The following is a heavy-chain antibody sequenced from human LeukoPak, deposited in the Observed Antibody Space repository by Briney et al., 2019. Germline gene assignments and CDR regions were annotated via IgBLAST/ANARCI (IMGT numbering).Heavy chain of an antibody. CDR1: GFAFRTAS. CDR2: ISSSSSYI. Sequence: PGGSLRLSCAGSGFAFRTASMNWVRQAPGKGLEWVSSISSSSSYIYYADSVKGRFTISRDNAKNSLYLQMNSLRAEDTAVYYCAGLIAATRGFDPWGQGTLVTVSS. CDR3: AGLIAATRGFDP. V-gene: IGHV3-21*01. D-gene: IGHD6-13*01. J-gene: IGHJ5*02.